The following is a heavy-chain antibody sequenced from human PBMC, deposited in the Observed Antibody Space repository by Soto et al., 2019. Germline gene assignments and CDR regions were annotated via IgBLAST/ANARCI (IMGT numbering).Heavy chain of an antibody. CDR3: AKRKYCPSTTCFDY. J-gene: IGHJ4*02. D-gene: IGHD2-2*01. CDR1: GFTFSSYA. Sequence: GGSLRLSCAASGFTFSSYAMRWVRQAPGKGLEYVSAISSNGGSTYYADSVKGRFTVSRDNSKNTLYLQMGSLRAEDMAVYYCAKRKYCPSTTCFDYWGQGTLVTVSS. CDR2: ISSNGGST. V-gene: IGHV3-64*02.